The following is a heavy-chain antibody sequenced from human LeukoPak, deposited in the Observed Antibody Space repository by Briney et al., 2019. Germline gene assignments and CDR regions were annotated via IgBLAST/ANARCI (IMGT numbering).Heavy chain of an antibody. Sequence: GATVKLSCKASGYTFTSYGISWVRQAPGQGLEWMRWISAYDANTKHTKQLEGRATMTTDTSTSTAYMELRSLRSDHTSVYYCARDVSHLSGYPDYWGDGNLVTVSS. CDR1: GYTFTSYG. CDR2: ISAYDANT. V-gene: IGHV1-18*01. D-gene: IGHD3-22*01. J-gene: IGHJ4*01. CDR3: ARDVSHLSGYPDY.